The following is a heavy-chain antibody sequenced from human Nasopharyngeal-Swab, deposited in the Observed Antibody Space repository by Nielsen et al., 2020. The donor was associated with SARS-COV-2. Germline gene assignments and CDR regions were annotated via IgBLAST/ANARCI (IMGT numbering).Heavy chain of an antibody. J-gene: IGHJ6*03. V-gene: IGHV1-18*01. Sequence: ASVKVSCKASCYTCTSYGISWVRQAPGQGLEWMGWISAYNGNTNYAQKLQGRVTMTTDTSTSTAYMELRSLISDDTAVYYCARDIQSGYCSGGSCIGDYYYYMDVWGKGTTVTVSS. D-gene: IGHD2-15*01. CDR1: CYTCTSYG. CDR3: ARDIQSGYCSGGSCIGDYYYYMDV. CDR2: ISAYNGNT.